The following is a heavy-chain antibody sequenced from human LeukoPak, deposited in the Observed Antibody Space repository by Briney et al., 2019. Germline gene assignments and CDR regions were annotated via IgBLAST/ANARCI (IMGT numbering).Heavy chain of an antibody. CDR3: ARGSSVFGDYVHYFDC. Sequence: GRSLRLSCAASAFTFSSYAMHWVRQAPGKGLEWVAVISYDGSNKYYADSVKGRSTISRDNSKNTLYLQMNSLRAEDTAVYYCARGSSVFGDYVHYFDCWGQGTLVTISS. CDR2: ISYDGSNK. J-gene: IGHJ4*02. D-gene: IGHD4-17*01. V-gene: IGHV3-30-3*01. CDR1: AFTFSSYA.